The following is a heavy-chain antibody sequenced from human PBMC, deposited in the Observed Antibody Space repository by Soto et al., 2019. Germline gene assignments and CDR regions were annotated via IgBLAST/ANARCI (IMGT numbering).Heavy chain of an antibody. Sequence: SETLSLTCSVSGDSVSSDRYFWTWIRQPPGKGLEWIAYISYTGDTNYNPSLKSRVTISVDTSRNQFSLTLTSVTAADTAVYFCARLVVGATVDLWGQGPLVTV. J-gene: IGHJ4*02. D-gene: IGHD1-26*01. CDR1: GDSVSSDRYF. V-gene: IGHV4-61*01. CDR2: ISYTGDT. CDR3: ARLVVGATVDL.